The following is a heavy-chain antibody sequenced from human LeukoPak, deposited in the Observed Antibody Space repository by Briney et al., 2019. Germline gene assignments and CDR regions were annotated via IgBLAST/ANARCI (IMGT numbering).Heavy chain of an antibody. J-gene: IGHJ4*02. CDR3: ARGYSPDY. CDR2: IGAGGTFT. CDR1: GFTFSSYA. V-gene: IGHV3-23*01. Sequence: GGSLRLSCTASGFTFSSYAMNWVRQAPGKGLEWVSGIGAGGTFTYYADSVKGRSTIFRDNSRNTLYLQMNSLRVEDTAVYYCARGYSPDYWGQGTLVTVSS. D-gene: IGHD1-1*01.